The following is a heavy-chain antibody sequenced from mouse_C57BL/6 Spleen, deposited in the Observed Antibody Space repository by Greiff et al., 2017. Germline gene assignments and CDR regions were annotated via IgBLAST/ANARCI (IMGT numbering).Heavy chain of an antibody. J-gene: IGHJ4*01. CDR2: IRNKANGYTT. CDR1: GFTFTDYY. V-gene: IGHV7-3*01. Sequence: EVKLMESGGGLVQPGGSLSLSCAASGFTFTDYYMSWVRQPPGKALEWLGFIRNKANGYTTEYSASVKGRFTISRDNSQSILYLQMNALRAEDSATYYCARFTLRRYYAMDYWGQGTSVTVSS. CDR3: ARFTLRRYYAMDY.